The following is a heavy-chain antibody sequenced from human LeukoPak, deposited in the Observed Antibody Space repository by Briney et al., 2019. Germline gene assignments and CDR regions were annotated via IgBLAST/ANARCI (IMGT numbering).Heavy chain of an antibody. V-gene: IGHV3-74*01. J-gene: IGHJ5*01. CDR3: VSYNWHSLHDS. D-gene: IGHD1-7*01. CDR1: GFTFSSYW. CDR2: IKPDGSFT. Sequence: GGSLRLSCAASGFTFSSYWMYWVRQVPGKGLVWVSRIKPDGSFTAHADSVKGRFTISRDNAKNTGYLQMNSLRAEDTAVYYCVSYNWHSLHDSWGQGTLVTVSS.